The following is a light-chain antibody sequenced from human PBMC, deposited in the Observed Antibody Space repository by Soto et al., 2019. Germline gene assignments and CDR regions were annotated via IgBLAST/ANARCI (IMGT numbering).Light chain of an antibody. J-gene: IGKJ1*01. CDR1: QSVGSS. V-gene: IGKV3-20*01. Sequence: IVLTQTPGTLSLSPGERATLCCRASQSVGSSLSWYQQKPGQAPRLLFYGASNRATATPDRFSGSGFGTDFTLTITRLEPEDFAVYYCQQYGYSPHTFGPGTMV. CDR2: GAS. CDR3: QQYGYSPHT.